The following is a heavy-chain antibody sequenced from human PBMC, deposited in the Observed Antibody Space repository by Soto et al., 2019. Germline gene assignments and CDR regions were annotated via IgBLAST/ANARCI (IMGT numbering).Heavy chain of an antibody. V-gene: IGHV2-5*02. CDR2: IYWDDDT. Sequence: QITLKESGPTLVKPTQTLTLTCTFSGFSLSTSGVAVGWIRQPPGKALEWLALIYWDDDTRYSPSLKSRLTITKDNSKNQVVLTMTNMDPVDTATYYCAHMARDPRFGESINWFDPWGQGTLVTVSS. CDR3: AHMARDPRFGESINWFDP. D-gene: IGHD3-10*01. CDR1: GFSLSTSGVA. J-gene: IGHJ5*02.